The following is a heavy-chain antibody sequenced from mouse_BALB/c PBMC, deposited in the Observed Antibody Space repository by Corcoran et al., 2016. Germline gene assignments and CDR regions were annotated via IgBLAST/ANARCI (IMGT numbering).Heavy chain of an antibody. CDR2: IIPIFGTA. CDR3: GRRITIFGVETINWFDP. D-gene: IGHD2-4*01. J-gene: IGHJ4*01. V-gene: IGHV1-81*01. Sequence: QVQLVQSGAEVKKPGSSVKVSCKASGGTFSSYAISWVRQAPGQGLEWMGGIIPIFGTANYAQKFQGRVTITAAESTSTAYMELSSLRSEDTAVYYCGRRITIFGVETINWFDPWGQGTLVTVSS. CDR1: GGTFSSYA.